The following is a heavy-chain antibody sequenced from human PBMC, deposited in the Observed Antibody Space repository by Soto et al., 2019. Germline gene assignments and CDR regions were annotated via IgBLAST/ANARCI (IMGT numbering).Heavy chain of an antibody. D-gene: IGHD2-15*01. CDR2: IYTSGST. J-gene: IGHJ6*02. CDR3: ARDRGYCSGGSCYSGGGMDV. CDR1: GGSISSYY. V-gene: IGHV4-4*07. Sequence: PSETLSLTCTVSGGSISSYYWSWIRQPAGKGLEWIGRIYTSGSTNYNPALKSRVTMSVDTSKNKFSLKLSSVTAADTSVYYCARDRGYCSGGSCYSGGGMDVWGQGTTVTVSS.